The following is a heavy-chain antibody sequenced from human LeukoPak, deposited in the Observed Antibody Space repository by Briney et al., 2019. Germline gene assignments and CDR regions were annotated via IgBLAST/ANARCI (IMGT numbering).Heavy chain of an antibody. CDR2: IYSGGST. J-gene: IGHJ4*01. CDR1: GFTVSSNY. Sequence: GGSLRLSCAASGFTVSSNYMSWVRQAPGKGLEWVSVIYSGGSTYYADSVKGRFTISRDNSKNTLYLQMNSLRAEDTAVYYCAREGGYNYVDIFDYWGHGTLVTVSS. D-gene: IGHD5-24*01. V-gene: IGHV3-66*02. CDR3: AREGGYNYVDIFDY.